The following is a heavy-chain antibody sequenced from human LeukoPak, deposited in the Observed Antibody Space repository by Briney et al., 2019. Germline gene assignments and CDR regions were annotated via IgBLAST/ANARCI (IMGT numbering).Heavy chain of an antibody. D-gene: IGHD6-19*01. Sequence: PSETLSLTCAVYRGSFGDYYWSWIRQPPGKGLEWIGEINHSGSTNYNPSLKSRVTISVDTSKNQFSLKLSSVTAADTAVYYCARYTPVVVAGTNYFDYWGQGTLVTVSS. CDR1: RGSFGDYY. J-gene: IGHJ4*02. CDR3: ARYTPVVVAGTNYFDY. CDR2: INHSGST. V-gene: IGHV4-34*01.